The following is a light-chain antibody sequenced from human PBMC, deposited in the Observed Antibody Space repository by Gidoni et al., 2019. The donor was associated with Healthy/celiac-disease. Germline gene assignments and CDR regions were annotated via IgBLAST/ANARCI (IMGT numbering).Light chain of an antibody. J-gene: IGKJ2*01. V-gene: IGKV3-20*01. CDR1: QSVSSSY. CDR3: QQYGSSPYX. CDR2: GAS. Sequence: DIVLTQSPGTLSLSPGERATLSCRASQSVSSSYLAWYQQKPGQAPRLLIYGASSRATGIPDRFSGSGSGTDFTLTISRLEPEDFAVYYCQQYGSSPYXFXQGTKLEIK.